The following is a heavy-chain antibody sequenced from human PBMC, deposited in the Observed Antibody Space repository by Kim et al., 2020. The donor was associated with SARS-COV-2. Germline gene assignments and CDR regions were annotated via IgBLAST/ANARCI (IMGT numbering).Heavy chain of an antibody. CDR1: GGSFNGHY. D-gene: IGHD2-21*01. V-gene: IGHV4-34*01. CDR2: INHTGST. Sequence: SETLSLTCAVYGGSFNGHYWNWFRQPPGMGLEWIGEINHTGSTKYSPSLKSRVTLSVDTSKNQFSLNLRSVTAADTAVYYCARRPAGIDSWGQGTPVPVS. J-gene: IGHJ4*02. CDR3: ARRPAGIDS.